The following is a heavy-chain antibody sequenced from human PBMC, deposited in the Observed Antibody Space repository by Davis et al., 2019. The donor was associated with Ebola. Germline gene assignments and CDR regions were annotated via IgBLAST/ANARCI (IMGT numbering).Heavy chain of an antibody. J-gene: IGHJ4*02. Sequence: GESLKISCAASGFTFSSYSMNWVRQAPGKGLEWVSYTSSSSSTIYYADSVKGRFTISRDNAKNSLYLQMNSLRAEDTAVYYCARDQPRFVADYWGQGTLVTVSS. CDR3: ARDQPRFVADY. CDR2: TSSSSSTI. V-gene: IGHV3-48*04. CDR1: GFTFSSYS. D-gene: IGHD1-14*01.